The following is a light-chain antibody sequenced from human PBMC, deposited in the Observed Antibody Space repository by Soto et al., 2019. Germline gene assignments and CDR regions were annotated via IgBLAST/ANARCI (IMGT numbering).Light chain of an antibody. CDR3: QQLNSYPLT. CDR2: AAS. J-gene: IGKJ5*01. V-gene: IGKV1-9*01. CDR1: QDISSF. Sequence: IQLTQSPSSLSASIGDRVTITCRASQDISSFLAWYQQKPGKAPRLLIYAASTLQSGVPSRFSGSGSGTDFTLTISRLQPEDFATYFCQQLNSYPLTFGQGTKREIK.